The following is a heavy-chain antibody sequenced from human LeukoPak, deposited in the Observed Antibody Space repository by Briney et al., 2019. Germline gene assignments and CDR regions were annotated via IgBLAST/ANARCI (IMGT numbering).Heavy chain of an antibody. J-gene: IGHJ4*02. V-gene: IGHV3-9*01. CDR3: AKDMGAGTPFPLYYFDY. CDR2: ISWNSGSI. CDR1: GFTFDDYA. D-gene: IGHD6-13*01. Sequence: GGSLRLSCAASGFTFDDYAMHWVRQAPGKGLEWVSGISWNSGSIGYADSVKGRFTISRDNAKNSLYLQMNSLRAEDTALYYCAKDMGAGTPFPLYYFDYWGQGTLVTVSS.